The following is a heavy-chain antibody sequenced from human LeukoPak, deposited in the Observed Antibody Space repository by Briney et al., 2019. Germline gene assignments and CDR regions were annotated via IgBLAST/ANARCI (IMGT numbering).Heavy chain of an antibody. J-gene: IGHJ4*02. CDR3: ARVPLYCSSTSCYVSPLMD. V-gene: IGHV4-59*08. Sequence: SETLSLTCTVSGGSISSYYWSWIRQPPGKGLEWIGYIYYSGSTNYNPSLKSRVTISVDTSKNQFSLKLSSVTAADTAVYYCARVPLYCSSTSCYVSPLMDWGQGTLVTVSS. CDR1: GGSISSYY. D-gene: IGHD2-2*01. CDR2: IYYSGST.